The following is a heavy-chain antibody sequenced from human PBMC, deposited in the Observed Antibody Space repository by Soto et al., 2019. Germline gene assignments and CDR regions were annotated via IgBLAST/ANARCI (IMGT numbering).Heavy chain of an antibody. CDR3: ARGGVAARKGRWFDP. V-gene: IGHV1-18*01. CDR1: GYTFTSYG. CDR2: ISAYNGNT. D-gene: IGHD6-25*01. J-gene: IGHJ5*02. Sequence: ASVKVSCKASGYTFTSYGISWVLQAPGQGLEWMGWISAYNGNTNYAQKLQGRVTMTTDTSTSTAYMELRSLRSDDTAVYYCARGGVAARKGRWFDPWGQGTLVTVSS.